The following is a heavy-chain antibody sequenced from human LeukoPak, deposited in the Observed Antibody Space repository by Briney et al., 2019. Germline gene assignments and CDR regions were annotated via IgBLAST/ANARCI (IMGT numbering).Heavy chain of an antibody. V-gene: IGHV4-59*01. D-gene: IGHD3-10*01. J-gene: IGHJ6*02. Sequence: SETLSPTCTVSGGSISSYYWSWIRQPPGKGLEWIGYIYYSGSTNYNPSLKSRVTISVDTSKNQFSLKLSSVTAADTAVYYCARDLEYYGSGSYGMDVWGQGTTVTVSS. CDR2: IYYSGST. CDR3: ARDLEYYGSGSYGMDV. CDR1: GGSISSYY.